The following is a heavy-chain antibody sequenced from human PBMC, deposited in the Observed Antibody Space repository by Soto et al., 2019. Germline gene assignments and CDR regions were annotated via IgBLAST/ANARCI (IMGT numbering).Heavy chain of an antibody. Sequence: QVQLQESGPGLVKPSQTLSLTCTVSGGSISSGDYYWSWIRQPPGKGLEWIGYIYYSGSTYYNPSLQSRVTISVDTSKNQFSLKLSSVTAADTAVYYCARDVVGCSGGSCSPSHFDYWGQGTLVTVSS. CDR2: IYYSGST. V-gene: IGHV4-30-4*01. J-gene: IGHJ4*02. CDR3: ARDVVGCSGGSCSPSHFDY. CDR1: GGSISSGDYY. D-gene: IGHD2-15*01.